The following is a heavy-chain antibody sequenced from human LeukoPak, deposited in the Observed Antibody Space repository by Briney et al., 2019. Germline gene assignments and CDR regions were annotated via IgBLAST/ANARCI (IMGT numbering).Heavy chain of an antibody. J-gene: IGHJ4*02. D-gene: IGHD1-14*01. CDR1: GYSISSGYY. CDR3: ASPSRNRYYFDY. Sequence: SETLSLTCAVSGYSISSGYYWGWLRQPPGKGLEWIGSIYHSGSTYYNPSLKSRVTISVDTSKNQFSLKLSSVTAADTAVYYCASPSRNRYYFDYWGQGTLVTVSS. CDR2: IYHSGST. V-gene: IGHV4-38-2*01.